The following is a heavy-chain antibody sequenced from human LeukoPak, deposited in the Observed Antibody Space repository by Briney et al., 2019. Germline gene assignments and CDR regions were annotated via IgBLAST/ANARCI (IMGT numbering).Heavy chain of an antibody. CDR3: ARGRYYYDSGAYYFDY. CDR1: GYTFTGYY. CDR2: INPNSGGT. D-gene: IGHD3-10*01. J-gene: IGHJ4*02. Sequence: ASVKVSCKASGYTFTGYYMHWVRQAPGQGREWMGWINPNSGGTNYAQKFQGRVTMTRDTSISTAYMELSRLRSDDTAVYYCARGRYYYDSGAYYFDYWGQGTLVTVSS. V-gene: IGHV1-2*02.